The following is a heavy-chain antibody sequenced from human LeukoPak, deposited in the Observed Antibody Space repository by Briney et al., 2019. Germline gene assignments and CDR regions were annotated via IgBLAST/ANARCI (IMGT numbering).Heavy chain of an antibody. D-gene: IGHD1-26*01. V-gene: IGHV4-4*02. CDR3: TRESGAFSPFGF. J-gene: IGHJ4*02. Sequence: PSGTLPLTCAVSGGSIMTTNWWSWVRQPPGKGLEWIGEVHLSGATNYNPSLESRVSMSIDTSKNQMSLKLTSVTAADTAIYFCTRESGAFSPFGFWGQGTL. CDR1: GGSIMTTNW. CDR2: VHLSGAT.